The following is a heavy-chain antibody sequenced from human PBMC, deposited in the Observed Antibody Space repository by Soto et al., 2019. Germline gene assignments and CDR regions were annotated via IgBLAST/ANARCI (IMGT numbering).Heavy chain of an antibody. CDR3: AKDHGGYDFWSGYYTSGYYYYGMDV. CDR1: GFTFSSYG. J-gene: IGHJ6*02. Sequence: LRLSCAASGFTFSSYGMHWVRQAPGKGLEWVAVISYDGSNKYYADSVKGRFTISRDNSKNTLYLQMNSLRAEDTAVYYCAKDHGGYDFWSGYYTSGYYYYGMDVWGQGTTVTVSS. D-gene: IGHD3-3*01. CDR2: ISYDGSNK. V-gene: IGHV3-30*18.